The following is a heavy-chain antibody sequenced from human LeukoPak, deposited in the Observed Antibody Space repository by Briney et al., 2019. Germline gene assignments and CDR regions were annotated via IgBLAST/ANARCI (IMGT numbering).Heavy chain of an antibody. CDR3: ARDSASGCLRFDY. CDR2: ISGYNGNT. V-gene: IGHV1-18*01. CDR1: GYTFSTYG. J-gene: IGHJ4*02. Sequence: GASVKVSCKASGYTFSTYGITWVRQAPGQGLEWMGWISGYNGNTNYAQKIQGRVTMTTDTSTTKAYMELRSLRSDDTAVYYCARDSASGCLRFDYWGQGTTVTVFS. D-gene: IGHD6-19*01.